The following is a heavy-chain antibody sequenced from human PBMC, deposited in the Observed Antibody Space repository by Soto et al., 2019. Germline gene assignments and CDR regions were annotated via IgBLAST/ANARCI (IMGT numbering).Heavy chain of an antibody. Sequence: GVSLRLCCAVYGFTVSSNYMNWVRQAPGKGLEWVSVIYSGGSAFYADSVKGRFTISRDSSKNTLYLQMSSLRAEDTAVYYCVGGAPITPRTFAYWGQGTLVTVSS. V-gene: IGHV3-53*01. J-gene: IGHJ4*02. CDR3: VGGAPITPRTFAY. CDR1: GFTVSSNY. CDR2: IYSGGSA. D-gene: IGHD5-12*01.